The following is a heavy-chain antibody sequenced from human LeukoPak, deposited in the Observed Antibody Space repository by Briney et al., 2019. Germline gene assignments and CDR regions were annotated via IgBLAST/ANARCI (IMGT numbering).Heavy chain of an antibody. CDR1: GFTVSSNY. J-gene: IGHJ4*02. D-gene: IGHD5-12*01. V-gene: IGHV3-53*01. Sequence: GGSLRLSCAAYGFTVSSNYMSWVRQAPGKGLEWVSVIYSGGSTYYADSVKGRFTISRDNSKNTLYLQMNSLRAEDTAVYYCARGVDPRDLKPRDYWGQGTLVTVSS. CDR3: ARGVDPRDLKPRDY. CDR2: IYSGGST.